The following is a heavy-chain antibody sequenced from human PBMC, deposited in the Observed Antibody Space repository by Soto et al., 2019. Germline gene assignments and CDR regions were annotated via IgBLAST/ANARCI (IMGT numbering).Heavy chain of an antibody. CDR3: ARDSIDSSGYYYGY. D-gene: IGHD3-22*01. V-gene: IGHV3-30-3*01. J-gene: IGHJ4*02. CDR1: GFTFSSYA. CDR2: ISYDGSNK. Sequence: QVQLVESGGGVVQPGRCLRLSCAASGFTFSSYAMHWVRQAPGKGLEWVAVISYDGSNKYYADSVKGRFTISRDNSKNTLYLQMNSLRAEDTAVYYCARDSIDSSGYYYGYWGQGTLVTVAS.